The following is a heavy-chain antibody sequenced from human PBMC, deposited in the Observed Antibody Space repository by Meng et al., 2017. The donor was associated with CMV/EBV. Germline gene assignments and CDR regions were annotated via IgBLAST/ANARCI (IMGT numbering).Heavy chain of an antibody. CDR3: VKERYGTRWVSFDS. J-gene: IGHJ5*01. CDR1: VFTFGGYS. V-gene: IGHV3-43*01. D-gene: IGHD3-9*01. CDR2: INKDGSRT. Sequence: SVFTFGGYSMHWVRQAPGKGLEWVSLINKDGSRTFYAGYVKGRFTIFRDKSKSSLYLQMDSLTTEDTAFYYCVKERYGTRWVSFDSWGHGTLVTVSS.